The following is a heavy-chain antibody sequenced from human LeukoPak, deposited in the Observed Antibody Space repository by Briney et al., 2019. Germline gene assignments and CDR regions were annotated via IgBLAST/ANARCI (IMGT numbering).Heavy chain of an antibody. V-gene: IGHV4-59*06. CDR2: IYYSGTT. CDR3: ARSGTVTTLNY. D-gene: IGHD4-17*01. CDR1: GGSFSTYY. Sequence: SETLFLTCTVSGGSFSTYYWSWIRQPPGKGLEWIGCIYYSGTTYYHPSLTSRVAISVDTSKNQFSLKLSSVTAADTAVYYCARSGTVTTLNYWGQGTLVTVSS. J-gene: IGHJ4*02.